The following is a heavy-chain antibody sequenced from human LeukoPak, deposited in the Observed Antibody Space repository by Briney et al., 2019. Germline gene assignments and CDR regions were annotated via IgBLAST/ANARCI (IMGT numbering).Heavy chain of an antibody. CDR1: GFTFSSYD. D-gene: IGHD5-18*01. V-gene: IGHV3-30*18. CDR3: AKGGYGIQLWWAFDI. CDR2: ISYDGSNK. Sequence: GGSLRLSCAASGFTFSSYDMHWVRQAPGKGLEWVALISYDGSNKYYADSVKGRFTISRDSSKNTLYLQMNSLRPEDTAIYYCAKGGYGIQLWWAFDIWGQGTMVTASS. J-gene: IGHJ3*02.